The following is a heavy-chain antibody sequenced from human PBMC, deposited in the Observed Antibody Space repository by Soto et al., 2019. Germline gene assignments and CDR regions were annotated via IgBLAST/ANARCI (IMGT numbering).Heavy chain of an antibody. V-gene: IGHV4-59*01. D-gene: IGHD3-10*01. Sequence: SETLSLTCTVSGGSISSYYWSWIRQPPGKGLEWIGYIYYSGSTNYNPSLKSRVTISVDTSKNQFSLKLSSVTAADTAVYYCARDIFRDDAFDIWGQGTMVTV. J-gene: IGHJ3*02. CDR3: ARDIFRDDAFDI. CDR1: GGSISSYY. CDR2: IYYSGST.